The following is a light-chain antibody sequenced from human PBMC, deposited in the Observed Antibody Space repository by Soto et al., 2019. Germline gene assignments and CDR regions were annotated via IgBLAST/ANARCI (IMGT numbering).Light chain of an antibody. CDR1: QSVSSNY. CDR2: GAS. J-gene: IGKJ1*01. V-gene: IGKV3-20*01. CDR3: QQFDRSLPSWT. Sequence: ETVLTQSPGTLSLSPGERVTLSCRASQSVSSNYLAWYQHIPGQAPRLLIYGASTRATGIPDRFSGSGSGTDFTLTISRLEHEDFAVYYCQQFDRSLPSWTFGQGTKVE.